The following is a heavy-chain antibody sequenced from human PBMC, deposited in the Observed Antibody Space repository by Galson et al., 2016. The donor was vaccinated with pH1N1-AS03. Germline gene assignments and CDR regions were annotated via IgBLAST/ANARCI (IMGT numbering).Heavy chain of an antibody. D-gene: IGHD3-10*01. CDR1: GFTINNNY. Sequence: SLRLSCAASGFTINNNYMSWVRQAPGKGLEWVSVIYGGGDTFYADPEKGQLTISREDTENTRYLQRKSLKSEDTGVDYCTTAHGSGPGEFDYWGHGTLVTVSS. V-gene: IGHV3-53*01. CDR3: TTAHGSGPGEFDY. CDR2: IYGGGDT. J-gene: IGHJ4*01.